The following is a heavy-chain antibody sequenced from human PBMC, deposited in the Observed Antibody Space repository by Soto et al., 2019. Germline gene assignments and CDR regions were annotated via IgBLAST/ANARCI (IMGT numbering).Heavy chain of an antibody. CDR3: AKDRDSSGYYYDY. D-gene: IGHD3-22*01. J-gene: IGHJ4*02. CDR2: ISYDGSNK. Sequence: QVQLVESGGGVVQPGRSLRLSCAASGFTFSSYGMHWVRQAPGKGLEWVAVISYDGSNKYYADSVKGRFTISRDNSKYTLYLQMNSLRAEDTAVYYCAKDRDSSGYYYDYWGQGTLVTVSS. V-gene: IGHV3-30*18. CDR1: GFTFSSYG.